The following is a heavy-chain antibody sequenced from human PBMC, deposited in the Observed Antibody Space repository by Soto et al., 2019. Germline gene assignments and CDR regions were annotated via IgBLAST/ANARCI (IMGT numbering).Heavy chain of an antibody. V-gene: IGHV3-7*05. Sequence: EVQLVESGGGLVQPGGSLRLSCAASGFTFSSYWMSWVRQAPGKGLEWVANIKQDGSEKYYVDSVKGRFTISRDNAKTSLYLQMNSLRAVDTAVYYCARDSDDYSSGLYYFDYWGQGTLVTVSS. D-gene: IGHD6-19*01. CDR3: ARDSDDYSSGLYYFDY. J-gene: IGHJ4*02. CDR2: IKQDGSEK. CDR1: GFTFSSYW.